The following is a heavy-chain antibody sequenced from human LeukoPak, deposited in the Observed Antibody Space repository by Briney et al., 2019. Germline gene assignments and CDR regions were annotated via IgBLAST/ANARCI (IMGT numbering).Heavy chain of an antibody. D-gene: IGHD6-13*01. Sequence: GGSLRLSCAASGFTFSNYAMNWVRQAPGKGLEGVSAMSGGIGTTFYADSVKGRFTISRDNSKNKLYLQLRSLRAEDTAVYYCAKDLTAASGEVFQFDYWGQGTRVTVS. CDR1: GFTFSNYA. V-gene: IGHV3-23*01. CDR2: MSGGIGTT. CDR3: AKDLTAASGEVFQFDY. J-gene: IGHJ4*02.